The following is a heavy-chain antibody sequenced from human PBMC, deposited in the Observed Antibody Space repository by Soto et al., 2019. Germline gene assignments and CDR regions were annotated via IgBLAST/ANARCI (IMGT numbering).Heavy chain of an antibody. V-gene: IGHV3-11*01. CDR3: ARGTGELDY. D-gene: IGHD3-16*01. CDR1: GFTFSVYY. Sequence: QVQLVESGGGLVKPGGSLRLSCAASGFTFSVYYMSWIRQAPGKGLEWVSYISGSGSNIYHADSVKSRFTVSRDNARNSLYLQMNSLRADDTGVYYCARGTGELDYWGQGTLVTVSS. J-gene: IGHJ4*02. CDR2: ISGSGSNI.